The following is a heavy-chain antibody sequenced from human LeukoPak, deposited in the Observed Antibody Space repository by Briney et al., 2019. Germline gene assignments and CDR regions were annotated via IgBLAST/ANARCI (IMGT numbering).Heavy chain of an antibody. D-gene: IGHD3-16*01. J-gene: IGHJ4*02. CDR1: GVSFTRYD. CDR2: VDYNGAT. V-gene: IGHV4-59*01. Sequence: SETHSLTCAVYGVSFTRYDCNSIRQFPGKGLEWSGNVDYNGATKYNPSLQSRVTISLDTFNNQFSLKLTSLTAADTALYFCARGYYEAFVYWGQGRLVTVSS. CDR3: ARGYYEAFVY.